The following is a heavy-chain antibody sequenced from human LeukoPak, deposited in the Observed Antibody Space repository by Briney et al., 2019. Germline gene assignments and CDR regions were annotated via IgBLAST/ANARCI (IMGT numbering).Heavy chain of an antibody. CDR1: GDSINNYY. J-gene: IGHJ5*02. D-gene: IGHD2-15*01. V-gene: IGHV4-59*12. CDR2: MSYTGSS. Sequence: SETLSPTCTVSGDSINNYYWSWLRQTPEKGLEWIGYMSYTGSSDYGPSLKSRVTMSIDTSKNQFSLKLSSVTAADTAVYYCAIQVVVAATVPKTNWFDPWGQGTLVTVSS. CDR3: AIQVVVAATVPKTNWFDP.